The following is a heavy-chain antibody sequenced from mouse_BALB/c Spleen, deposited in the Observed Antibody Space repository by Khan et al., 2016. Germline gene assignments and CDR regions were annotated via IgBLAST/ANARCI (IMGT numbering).Heavy chain of an antibody. CDR1: GYSLTRYG. CDR2: IWAGGST. J-gene: IGHJ2*01. D-gene: IGHD1-3*01. CDR3: ARLEDI. Sequence: VQLQESGPGLVAPSQSLSITCTVYGYSLTRYGVHWVRQPPGKGLEWLGVIWAGGSTNYNSALMFRLSISKDNSKSQVFLKMISLQTDNTAMYYCARLEDIWGQVTTLTVSS. V-gene: IGHV2-9*02.